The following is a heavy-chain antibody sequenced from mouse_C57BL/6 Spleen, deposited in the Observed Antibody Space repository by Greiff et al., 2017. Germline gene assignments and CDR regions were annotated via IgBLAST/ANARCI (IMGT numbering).Heavy chain of an antibody. CDR3: TRGDYGSSYGLAY. V-gene: IGHV1-15*01. CDR1: GYTFTDYE. J-gene: IGHJ3*01. Sequence: VQLQQSGAELVRPGASVTLSCKASGYTFTDYEMHWVKQTPVHGLEWIGAIDPETGGTAYNQKFKGKAILTADKSSITSYMELRSLTSEDSAVYYCTRGDYGSSYGLAYWGQGTLVTVSA. D-gene: IGHD1-1*01. CDR2: IDPETGGT.